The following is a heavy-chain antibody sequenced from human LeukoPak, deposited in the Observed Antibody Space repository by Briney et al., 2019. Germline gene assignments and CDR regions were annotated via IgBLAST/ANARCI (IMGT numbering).Heavy chain of an antibody. J-gene: IGHJ1*01. CDR3: ARDFYYYDSSGYYIHAEYFQH. Sequence: ASMKVSCKASGYTFTGYYMHWVRQAPGQGLEWMGWINPNSGGTNYAQKFQGRVTMTRDTSISTAYMELSRLRSDDTAVYYCARDFYYYDSSGYYIHAEYFQHWGQGTLVTVSS. V-gene: IGHV1-2*02. CDR1: GYTFTGYY. D-gene: IGHD3-22*01. CDR2: INPNSGGT.